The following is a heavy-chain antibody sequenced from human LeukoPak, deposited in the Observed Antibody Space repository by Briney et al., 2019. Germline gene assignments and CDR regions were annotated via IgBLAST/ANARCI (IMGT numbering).Heavy chain of an antibody. J-gene: IGHJ4*02. CDR1: HFTFTTYW. CDR3: ASLWFGDYYFDY. CDR2: IKPDGSEK. V-gene: IGHV3-7*03. D-gene: IGHD3-10*01. Sequence: GGSLRLSCTASHFTFTTYWMSWVRQAPGKGLEWVANIKPDGSEKYYVDSVKGRFTISRDNAKNSLYLQMNSLRAEDTAVYYCASLWFGDYYFDYWGQGTLVTVSS.